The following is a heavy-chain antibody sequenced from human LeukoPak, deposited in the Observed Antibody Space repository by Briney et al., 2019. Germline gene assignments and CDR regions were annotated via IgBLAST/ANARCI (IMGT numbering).Heavy chain of an antibody. CDR2: INQDGSEN. CDR3: ARASAGIAVVGRFDP. D-gene: IGHD6-19*01. Sequence: HPGGSLRLSCAASGFIFSRYWMSWIRQAPGKGLEWVANINQDGSENYYVDSVKGRFTISRDNVKNSLYLQMNSPRAEDTAVYYCARASAGIAVVGRFDPWGQGTLVTVSS. CDR1: GFIFSRYW. V-gene: IGHV3-7*01. J-gene: IGHJ5*02.